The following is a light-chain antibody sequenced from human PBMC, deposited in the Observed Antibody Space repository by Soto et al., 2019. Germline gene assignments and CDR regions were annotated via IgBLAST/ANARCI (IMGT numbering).Light chain of an antibody. CDR2: GAS. J-gene: IGKJ2*01. CDR3: QQYGSSPYT. Sequence: EIVLTQSPGTLSLSPGERATLSCRASQSVGSSYLAWYQQKPGQAPRLLIYGASSRATGIPDRFSGSESGTDFTLTISRLEAEDFAVYYCQQYGSSPYTFGQGTKLEIK. CDR1: QSVGSSY. V-gene: IGKV3-20*01.